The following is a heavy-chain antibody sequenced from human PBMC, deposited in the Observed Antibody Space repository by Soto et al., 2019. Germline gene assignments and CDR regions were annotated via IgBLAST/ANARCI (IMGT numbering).Heavy chain of an antibody. V-gene: IGHV3-66*01. CDR2: IYSGGTT. CDR3: ARGPSASSVYDY. J-gene: IGHJ4*02. D-gene: IGHD5-12*01. Sequence: EVQLVESGGGLVQPGGSLRLSCAASGFSVSTNYMNWVRQAPGKGLEWVSVIYSGGTTYYADSVKGRFTISRDNSKNTMYLQMNSLRAEDTAVYYCARGPSASSVYDYWGQGTLVTLAS. CDR1: GFSVSTNY.